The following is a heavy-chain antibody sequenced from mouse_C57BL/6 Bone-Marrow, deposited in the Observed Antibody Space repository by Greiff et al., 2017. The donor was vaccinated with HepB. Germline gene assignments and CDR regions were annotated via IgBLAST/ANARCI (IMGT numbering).Heavy chain of an antibody. D-gene: IGHD2-2*01. Sequence: EVQLQQSGPELVKPGASVKISCKASGYSFTGYYMNWVKQSPEKSLEWIGEINPSTGGTTYNQKFKAKATLTVDKSSSTAYMQLKSLTSEDSAVYYCARGRLRREFAYWGQGTLVTVAA. CDR2: INPSTGGT. CDR3: ARGRLRREFAY. J-gene: IGHJ3*01. V-gene: IGHV1-42*01. CDR1: GYSFTGYY.